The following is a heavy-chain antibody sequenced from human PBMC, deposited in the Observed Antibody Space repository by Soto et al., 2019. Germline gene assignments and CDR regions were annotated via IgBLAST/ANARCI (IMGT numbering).Heavy chain of an antibody. Sequence: HPGGSLRLSCAASGFTFSSYAMHWVRQAPGKGLEWVAVISYDGSNKYYADSVKGRFTISRDNSKNTLYLQMNSLRAEDTAVYYCARVEGSGYSYYFDYWGQGALVTVSS. D-gene: IGHD3-22*01. CDR1: GFTFSSYA. CDR3: ARVEGSGYSYYFDY. CDR2: ISYDGSNK. J-gene: IGHJ4*02. V-gene: IGHV3-30-3*01.